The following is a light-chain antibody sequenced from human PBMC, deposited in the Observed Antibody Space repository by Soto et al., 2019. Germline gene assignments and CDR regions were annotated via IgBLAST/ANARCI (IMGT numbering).Light chain of an antibody. CDR1: SRDIGGYNY. Sequence: QSALTQPPSASGSPGQSVTISCTGTSRDIGGYNYVSWYQQHPGKAPKLLIYDVTKRPSGVPDRFSGSKSGNTASLTVSGLQADDEADYFCCSNAGSHSYFFGTGTKLTVL. V-gene: IGLV2-8*01. J-gene: IGLJ1*01. CDR3: CSNAGSHSYF. CDR2: DVT.